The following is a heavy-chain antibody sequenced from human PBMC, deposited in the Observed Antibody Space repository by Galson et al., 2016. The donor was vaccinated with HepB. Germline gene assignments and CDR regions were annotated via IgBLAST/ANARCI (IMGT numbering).Heavy chain of an antibody. J-gene: IGHJ4*02. D-gene: IGHD4-17*01. CDR3: VREGADYVGFDY. CDR2: ISFDGTNN. CDR1: GFTFSYAA. V-gene: IGHV3-30*04. Sequence: SLRLSCAASGFTFSYAAMHWVRQAPGRGLEWVAVISFDGTNNYHTKSVKGRFTISRDNSKNTLYLQMSSLRAEDTAVYYCVREGADYVGFDYWGQGALVTVSS.